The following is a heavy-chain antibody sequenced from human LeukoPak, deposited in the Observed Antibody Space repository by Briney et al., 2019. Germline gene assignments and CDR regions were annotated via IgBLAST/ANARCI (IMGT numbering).Heavy chain of an antibody. CDR1: GGSISSYY. J-gene: IGHJ2*01. CDR3: ARESDTAMVNWYFDL. CDR2: IYTSGST. D-gene: IGHD5-18*01. Sequence: SETLSLTCTVSGGSISSYYWSWIRQPAGKGLEWIGRIYTSGSTNYSPSLKSRVTMSVDTSKNQFSLKLSSVTAADTAVYYCARESDTAMVNWYFDLWGRGTLVTVSS. V-gene: IGHV4-4*07.